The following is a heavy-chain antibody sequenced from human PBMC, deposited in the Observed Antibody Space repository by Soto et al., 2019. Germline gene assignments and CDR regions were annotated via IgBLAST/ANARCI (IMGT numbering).Heavy chain of an antibody. D-gene: IGHD1-26*01. Sequence: ETLSLTCTVSGASISGFYWSWIRKSAGKGLEWIGRIYATGTTDYNPSRKSRVMMSVDTSKKQFSLKLRSVTAADTAVYYCVRDGAKTLRDWFDPWGQGISVTVSS. J-gene: IGHJ5*02. CDR3: VRDGAKTLRDWFDP. CDR2: IYATGTT. V-gene: IGHV4-4*07. CDR1: GASISGFY.